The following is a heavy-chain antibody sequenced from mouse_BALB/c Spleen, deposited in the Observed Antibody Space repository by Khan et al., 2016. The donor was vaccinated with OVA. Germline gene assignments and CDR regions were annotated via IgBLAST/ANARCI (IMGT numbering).Heavy chain of an antibody. CDR3: ARRNYFGYTFAY. D-gene: IGHD1-2*01. Sequence: QVQLQQSGTELARPGASVNLSYKASGYTFTDFYINWVKQRSGQGLEWIGEISPGSGDTYYNEKFKGKATLTADKSSSTAYMQLSSLTSEASAVYFCARRNYFGYTFAYWGQGTLVTVSA. CDR2: ISPGSGDT. J-gene: IGHJ3*01. V-gene: IGHV1-77*01. CDR1: GYTFTDFY.